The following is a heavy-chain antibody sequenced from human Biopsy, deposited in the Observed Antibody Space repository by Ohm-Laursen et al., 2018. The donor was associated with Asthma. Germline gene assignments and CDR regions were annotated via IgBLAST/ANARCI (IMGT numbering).Heavy chain of an antibody. V-gene: IGHV3-21*01. CDR2: INSGSTDI. CDR3: AGDNLFLSPNPAFYPMDV. CDR1: GFSFSSSN. D-gene: IGHD3-3*01. Sequence: SLRLSCSASGFSFSSSNINWVRQAPGKGLEWVSSINSGSTDIKYADSVKGRFIISRDNARSAVFLQMYRLTLEDTAVYYCAGDNLFLSPNPAFYPMDVWGHGTTVTVSS. J-gene: IGHJ6*02.